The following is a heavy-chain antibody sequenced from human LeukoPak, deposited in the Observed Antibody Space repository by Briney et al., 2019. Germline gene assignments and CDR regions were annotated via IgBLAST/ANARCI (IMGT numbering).Heavy chain of an antibody. J-gene: IGHJ4*02. CDR2: INPYTGGT. CDR1: GYTFTSYD. D-gene: IGHD2-15*01. V-gene: IGHV1-2*02. Sequence: ASVKVSCKASGYTFTSYDINWVRQAPGQGLEWMGWINPYTGGTNYAQKFQGRVTMTRDTSISTAYMELSRLTSDDTAVYYCARPYCSGNSCHDYFDYWGQGTLVTVSS. CDR3: ARPYCSGNSCHDYFDY.